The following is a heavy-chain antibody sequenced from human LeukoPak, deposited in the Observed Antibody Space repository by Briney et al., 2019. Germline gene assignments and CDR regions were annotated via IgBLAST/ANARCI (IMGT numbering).Heavy chain of an antibody. Sequence: PGGSLRLSCAASGFTFSDYGMHWVRQAPGKGREGVVFIRYDGSETHYADSVKGRFTISRDNSRNTLYLQMNSLRTEDTAVYYCAKEGSSYYPDYWGQGTLVTVSS. J-gene: IGHJ4*02. D-gene: IGHD3-10*01. V-gene: IGHV3-30*02. CDR3: AKEGSSYYPDY. CDR2: IRYDGSET. CDR1: GFTFSDYG.